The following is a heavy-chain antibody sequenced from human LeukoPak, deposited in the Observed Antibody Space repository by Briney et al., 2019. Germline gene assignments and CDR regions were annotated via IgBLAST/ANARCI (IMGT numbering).Heavy chain of an antibody. CDR2: IRDSGET. CDR3: AKDKSDYEFDY. D-gene: IGHD4-17*01. J-gene: IGHJ4*02. Sequence: GGSLRLSCAGSGFSVSNYYMSWVRQAPGKGLEWVSLIRDSGETFYADSVKGRFTISRDNSKNTLYLQMNSLRAEDTAVYYCAKDKSDYEFDYWGQGTLVTVSS. CDR1: GFSVSNYY. V-gene: IGHV3-66*03.